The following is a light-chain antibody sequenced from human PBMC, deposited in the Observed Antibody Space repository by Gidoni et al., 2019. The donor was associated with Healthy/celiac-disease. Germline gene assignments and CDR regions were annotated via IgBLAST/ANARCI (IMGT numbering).Light chain of an antibody. CDR3: AAWDDSLSGLV. J-gene: IGLJ2*01. CDR1: SSNIGSNY. Sequence: QSVLTQPPSASGTPGQRVTISCSGSSSNIGSNYVYWYQQLPGTAPKLRIYRNNQRPSGVPDVFSVSKSGTSASLAISGLRSEDEADYYCAAWDDSLSGLVFGGGTKLTVL. CDR2: RNN. V-gene: IGLV1-47*01.